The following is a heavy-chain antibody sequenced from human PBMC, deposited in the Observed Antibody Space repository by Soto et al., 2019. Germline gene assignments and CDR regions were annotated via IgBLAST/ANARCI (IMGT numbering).Heavy chain of an antibody. Sequence: SETLSLTCTVSVGFISGYSWSWIRHSGGKGLEWIGRIYASGNIHFNPSLKSRVTMSVDTSKNQFSLNLMSVTAADKAVYYCARESGDNWSYEAHWGQGTQVTVSS. J-gene: IGHJ4*02. CDR2: IYASGNI. CDR3: ARESGDNWSYEAH. V-gene: IGHV4-4*07. D-gene: IGHD1-7*01. CDR1: VGFISGYS.